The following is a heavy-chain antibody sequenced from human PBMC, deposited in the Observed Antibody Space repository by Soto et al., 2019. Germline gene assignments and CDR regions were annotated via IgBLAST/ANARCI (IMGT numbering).Heavy chain of an antibody. Sequence: SETLSLTCAVSGGSISSGGYSWSWLRQPPGKGLEWIGYIFHSGSTYYNPSLKSRVTISVDGSKNHFSLELSSVTAADTAVYYCARTSSAGTSLDYWGQGTLVTVSS. J-gene: IGHJ4*02. CDR2: IFHSGST. CDR3: ARTSSAGTSLDY. D-gene: IGHD6-19*01. CDR1: GGSISSGGYS. V-gene: IGHV4-30-2*01.